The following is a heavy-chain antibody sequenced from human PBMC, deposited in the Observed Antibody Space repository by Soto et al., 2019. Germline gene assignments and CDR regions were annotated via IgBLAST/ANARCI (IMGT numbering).Heavy chain of an antibody. J-gene: IGHJ4*02. V-gene: IGHV5-10-1*03. Sequence: EVQLVQSGAEVKKPGESLRISCKGSGYSFTSYWISWVRQMPGKGLEWMGRIDPSDSYTNYSPSFQDHVTISADKSISTAYLQWSSLKASDTAMYYCARDYYGSGSYLNSDYWGQGTLVTVSS. D-gene: IGHD3-10*01. CDR3: ARDYYGSGSYLNSDY. CDR2: IDPSDSYT. CDR1: GYSFTSYW.